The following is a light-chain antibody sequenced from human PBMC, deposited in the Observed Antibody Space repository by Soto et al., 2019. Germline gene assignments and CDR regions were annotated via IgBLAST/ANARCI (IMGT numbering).Light chain of an antibody. J-gene: IGKJ2*01. CDR2: KAS. CDR3: QQYSIYPLT. Sequence: DIQMTQSPSTLSASVGDRVTITCRASQSIDSWLAWYQQKPGKAPNLLIYKASTLESGVPSRFSGSGSGTEFTLTISSLQPDDFVTYYCQQYSIYPLTFGQGTKLAIK. V-gene: IGKV1-5*03. CDR1: QSIDSW.